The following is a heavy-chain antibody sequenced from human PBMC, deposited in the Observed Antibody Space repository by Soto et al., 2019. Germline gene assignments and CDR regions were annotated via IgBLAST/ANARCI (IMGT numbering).Heavy chain of an antibody. CDR3: ARGSVVAANIPHDY. V-gene: IGHV4-4*02. J-gene: IGHJ4*02. Sequence: SETLSLTCAVSGGSISSSNWWSWVRQPPGKGLEWIGEIYHSGSTNYNPSLKSRVTISVDTSKNQFSLKLSSVTAADTAVYYCARGSVVAANIPHDYWGQGTLVTVSS. CDR1: GGSISSSNW. D-gene: IGHD2-15*01. CDR2: IYHSGST.